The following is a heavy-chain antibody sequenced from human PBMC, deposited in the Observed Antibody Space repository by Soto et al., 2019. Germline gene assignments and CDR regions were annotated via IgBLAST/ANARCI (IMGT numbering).Heavy chain of an antibody. D-gene: IGHD6-6*01. CDR3: ARGARGSSSSADYFDF. CDR1: GYTFTNYY. Sequence: QVQLVQSGAEVKKPGASVKISCRASGYTFTNYYMHWVRQAPGQGLEWMGVINPSGGGTSYAQKLQGRVTMTRDTSTSTVYMELSSLGSEDTAVYYCARGARGSSSSADYFDFWGQGALVTVSS. J-gene: IGHJ4*02. CDR2: INPSGGGT. V-gene: IGHV1-46*04.